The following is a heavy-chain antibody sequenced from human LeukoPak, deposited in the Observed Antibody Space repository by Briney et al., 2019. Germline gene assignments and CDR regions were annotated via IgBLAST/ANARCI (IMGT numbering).Heavy chain of an antibody. Sequence: ASVKVSCKASGYTFTGYYMHWVRQAPGQGLEWMGWMNPNSGNTGYAQKFQGRVTMTRNTSISTAYMELSSLRSEDTAVYYCAKRYGSYYRAFDIWGQGTMVTVSS. CDR2: MNPNSGNT. J-gene: IGHJ3*02. CDR1: GYTFTGYY. CDR3: AKRYGSYYRAFDI. V-gene: IGHV1-8*02. D-gene: IGHD1-26*01.